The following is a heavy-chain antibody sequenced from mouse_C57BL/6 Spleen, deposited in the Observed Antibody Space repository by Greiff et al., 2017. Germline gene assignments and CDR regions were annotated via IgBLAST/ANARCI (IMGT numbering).Heavy chain of an antibody. V-gene: IGHV1-64*01. CDR3: ARSLGTWFAY. J-gene: IGHJ3*01. D-gene: IGHD4-1*01. CDR2: IHPNSSST. Sequence: VQLQQPGAELVKPGASVKLSCKASGYTFTSYWMHWVKQRPGQGLEWIGMIHPNSSSTNYNEKFKSKATLTVDKSSSTAYMQLSSLTSEDSAVYYCARSLGTWFAYWGQGTLVTVSA. CDR1: GYTFTSYW.